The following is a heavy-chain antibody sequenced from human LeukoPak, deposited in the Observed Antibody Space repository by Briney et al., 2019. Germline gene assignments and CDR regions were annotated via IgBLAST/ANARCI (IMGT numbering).Heavy chain of an antibody. V-gene: IGHV3-33*01. CDR3: ARESDGDCGDSAEYFQH. CDR1: GFTFSSYG. Sequence: GGSLRLSCAASGFTFSSYGMHWVRQAPGKGLEWVAVIWYDGSNKYYADSVKGRFTISRDNSKNTLYLQMNSLRAEDTAVYYCARESDGDCGDSAEYFQHWGQGTLVTVSS. CDR2: IWYDGSNK. J-gene: IGHJ1*01. D-gene: IGHD4-17*01.